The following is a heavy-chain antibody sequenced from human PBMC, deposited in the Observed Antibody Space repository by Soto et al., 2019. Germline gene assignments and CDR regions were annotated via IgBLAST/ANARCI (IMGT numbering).Heavy chain of an antibody. J-gene: IGHJ4*02. CDR2: INPSGGTT. CDR1: GYSFTSNY. V-gene: IGHV1-46*01. Sequence: ASVKVSCKASGYSFTSNYMHWVRQAPGQGLEWLGIINPSGGTTTYAQKFQGRVTMTRDTSTSTVYMEVSSLRSEDTAVYYCATANGDYWGQGTLVTVSS. CDR3: ATANGDY. D-gene: IGHD2-8*01.